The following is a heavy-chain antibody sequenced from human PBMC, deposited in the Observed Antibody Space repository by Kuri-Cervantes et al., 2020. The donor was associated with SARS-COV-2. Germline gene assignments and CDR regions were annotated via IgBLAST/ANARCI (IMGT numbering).Heavy chain of an antibody. CDR3: ARVAGEGPIYYYYMDV. Sequence: GESLKISCAASGFTFSSYWMSWVRQAPGKGLEWVSSISGSGSYIYYADSVKGRFTISKESGENSLYLDMNSLRGDDTAVYYCARVAGEGPIYYYYMDVWGKGTTVTVSS. CDR2: ISGSGSYI. J-gene: IGHJ6*03. V-gene: IGHV3-21*01. D-gene: IGHD2-21*01. CDR1: GFTFSSYW.